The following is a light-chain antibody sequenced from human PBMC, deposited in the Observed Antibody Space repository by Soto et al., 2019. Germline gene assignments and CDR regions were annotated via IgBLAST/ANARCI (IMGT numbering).Light chain of an antibody. J-gene: IGKJ4*01. Sequence: MTQSPSSVSASVGDRIIITCRAGQDVRAWLAWYQQKPGKVPKLLLHGGSHLLPGVPSRFSGSGSATEFTLAIDSLQPEDSGAYYCQQDRSFQLTFGGGTKVEV. CDR1: QDVRAW. CDR2: GGS. CDR3: QQDRSFQLT. V-gene: IGKV1D-12*01.